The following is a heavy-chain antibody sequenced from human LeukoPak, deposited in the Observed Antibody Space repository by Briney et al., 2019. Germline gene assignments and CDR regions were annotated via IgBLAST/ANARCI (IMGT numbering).Heavy chain of an antibody. D-gene: IGHD6-19*01. CDR2: IKNNINGGTS. CDR3: TTHSVTVTGTHF. J-gene: IGHJ4*01. V-gene: IGHV3-15*07. Sequence: TGGSLRLSCVASGVTFTNAWMTWVRQSPGMGLEWVGRIKNNINGGTSDYAAPVKGRFTISRDDSRNTLYLQMTSLRPEDTAMYYCTTHSVTVTGTHFWGQGALVTVSS. CDR1: GVTFTNAW.